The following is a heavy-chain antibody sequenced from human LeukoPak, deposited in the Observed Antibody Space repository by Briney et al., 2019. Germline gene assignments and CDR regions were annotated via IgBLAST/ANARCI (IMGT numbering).Heavy chain of an antibody. J-gene: IGHJ4*02. CDR1: GASINNYY. D-gene: IGHD6-19*01. V-gene: IGHV4-59*01. CDR2: ISDIERT. CDR3: ARNQLGSGWHSSAY. Sequence: SETLSLTCTVSGASINNYYWTWIRQPPGKGLEWIGYISDIERTNYNPSLESRVTISVDTSKNQFSLKLNSVTAAGTAVYYCARNQLGSGWHSSAYWGQGTRVTVSS.